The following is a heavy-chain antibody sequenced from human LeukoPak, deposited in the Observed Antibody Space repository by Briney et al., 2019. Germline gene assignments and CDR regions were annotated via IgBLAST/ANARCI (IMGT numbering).Heavy chain of an antibody. Sequence: PSETLSLTCTVSGGSISSYYWSWIRQPPGKGLEWIGYIYYSGSTNYNPSLKSRVTISVDTSKNQFSLKLSSVTAADTAVYYCARGASSGYYTGYFQHWGQGTLVTVSS. CDR2: IYYSGST. D-gene: IGHD3-22*01. J-gene: IGHJ1*01. CDR3: ARGASSGYYTGYFQH. CDR1: GGSISSYY. V-gene: IGHV4-59*12.